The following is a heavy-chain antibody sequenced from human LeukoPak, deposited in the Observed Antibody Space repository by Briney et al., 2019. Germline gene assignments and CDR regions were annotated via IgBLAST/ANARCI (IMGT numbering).Heavy chain of an antibody. CDR3: ARDKRAGANMSYYYMDV. V-gene: IGHV3-53*01. Sequence: PGGSLRLSCAASGFTVSTNYISWVRQAPGKGLEWVSIIYSGGTTYYADSVKGRFTISRDNSKNTLYPQMNNLRAEDTAVYYCARDKRAGANMSYYYMDVWGKGTTVTVSS. D-gene: IGHD1-26*01. J-gene: IGHJ6*03. CDR1: GFTVSTNY. CDR2: IYSGGTT.